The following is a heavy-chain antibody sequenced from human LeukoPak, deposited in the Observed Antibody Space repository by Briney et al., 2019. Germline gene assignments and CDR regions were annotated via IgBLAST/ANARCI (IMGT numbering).Heavy chain of an antibody. V-gene: IGHV1-46*01. CDR2: INPSGGST. J-gene: IGHJ4*02. Sequence: ASVKVSCKASGYTFSSYGISWVRQAPGQGLEWMGIINPSGGSTNFAQKFQGRVTMTTDTSTITVYMELSSLRSEDTAVYYCARWTTTYLDYWGQGTLVTVSS. CDR1: GYTFSSYG. D-gene: IGHD4-11*01. CDR3: ARWTTTYLDY.